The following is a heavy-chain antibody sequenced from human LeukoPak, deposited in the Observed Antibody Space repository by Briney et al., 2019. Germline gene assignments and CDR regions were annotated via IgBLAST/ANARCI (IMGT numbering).Heavy chain of an antibody. CDR2: IKRDESDK. CDR3: ARDLTPYCSNGVCFDAFDI. V-gene: IGHV3-7*01. CDR1: GFTFSGYW. J-gene: IGHJ3*02. D-gene: IGHD2-8*01. Sequence: QSGGSLRLSCEASGFTFSGYWMTWVRQAPGKGLEWVANIKRDESDKHYVDSVKGRFTISRDNAKNLLYLEMNSLRAEDTARYYCARDLTPYCSNGVCFDAFDIWGQGTMVTDSS.